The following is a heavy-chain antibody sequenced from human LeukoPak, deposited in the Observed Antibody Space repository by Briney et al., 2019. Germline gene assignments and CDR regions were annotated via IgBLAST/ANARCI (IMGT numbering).Heavy chain of an antibody. V-gene: IGHV3-48*04. J-gene: IGHJ6*04. D-gene: IGHD3-10*02. Sequence: GGSLRLSCAASGFTFSSYSMNWVRQAPGKGLEWVSYISSSSSTIYYADSVKGRFTISRDNAKNSLYLQMNSLRAEDTTVYYCAELGITMIGGVWGKGTTVTISS. CDR3: AELGITMIGGV. CDR1: GFTFSSYS. CDR2: ISSSSSTI.